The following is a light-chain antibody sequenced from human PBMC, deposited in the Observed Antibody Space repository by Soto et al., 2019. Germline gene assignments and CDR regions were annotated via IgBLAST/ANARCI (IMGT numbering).Light chain of an antibody. Sequence: EIVLTQFPGTLSLSPGERVTLSCSASQSVSSSYLAWYQQKPGQAPRLLIYGASSRATGIPDRFSGSGSGTDFTLTISRLEPEDFAVYYCQQFGSTATFGQGTKVDIK. CDR1: QSVSSSY. J-gene: IGKJ1*01. CDR3: QQFGSTAT. CDR2: GAS. V-gene: IGKV3-20*01.